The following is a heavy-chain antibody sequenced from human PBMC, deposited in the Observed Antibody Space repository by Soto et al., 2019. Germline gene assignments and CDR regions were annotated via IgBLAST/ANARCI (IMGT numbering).Heavy chain of an antibody. CDR3: AREVVTATDTDAFDI. D-gene: IGHD1-7*01. V-gene: IGHV4-31*03. Sequence: QVQLQESGPGLVKPSQTLSLTCTVSGGSIISGNYLWSWIRQHPGKGLEWVGDSYYTGSAYYNPSLETRVTTSVDTSKNQFFLDLSSVTAADTAVYFCAREVVTATDTDAFDIWGQGTMVTVSS. CDR2: SYYTGSA. J-gene: IGHJ3*02. CDR1: GGSIISGNYL.